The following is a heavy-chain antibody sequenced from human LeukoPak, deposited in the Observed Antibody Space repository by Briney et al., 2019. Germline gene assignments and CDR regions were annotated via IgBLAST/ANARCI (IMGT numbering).Heavy chain of an antibody. CDR2: VDPEDGET. Sequence: ASVKISCKASGYTFTDYYMHWVQQAPGKGLEWMGRVDPEDGETIYAEKFQGRVTITADTSTDTAYMELSSLGSEDTAVYYCATGPSGSYSYWGQGTLVTVSS. V-gene: IGHV1-69-2*01. CDR3: ATGPSGSYSY. CDR1: GYTFTDYY. J-gene: IGHJ4*02. D-gene: IGHD1-26*01.